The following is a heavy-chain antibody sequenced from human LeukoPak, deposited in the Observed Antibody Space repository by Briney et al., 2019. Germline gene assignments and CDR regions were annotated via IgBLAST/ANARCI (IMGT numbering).Heavy chain of an antibody. CDR3: AKGGGYEAQYYYYYLDV. D-gene: IGHD5-12*01. Sequence: PGGSLRLSCAASGFTFSSYAMSWVRQAPGKGLEWVSAISGSGGSTYYADSVKGRFTIYRDNSKNTLYLQMKSLRAEDTAVYYCAKGGGYEAQYYYYYLDVWGKGTTVTISS. J-gene: IGHJ6*03. CDR2: ISGSGGST. CDR1: GFTFSSYA. V-gene: IGHV3-23*01.